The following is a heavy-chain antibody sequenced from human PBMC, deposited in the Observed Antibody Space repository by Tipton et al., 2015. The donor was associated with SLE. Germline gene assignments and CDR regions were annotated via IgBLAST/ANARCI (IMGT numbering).Heavy chain of an antibody. V-gene: IGHV4-34*01. D-gene: IGHD3-16*02. CDR2: IHDGGSS. CDR3: ARGRVNYIRGRYRSSSFGY. CDR1: GFTVSSNY. Sequence: LRLSCAASGFTVSSNYMSWVRQAPGKGLEWIGDIHDGGSSYYNPSLKSRVTISVDTSKNQISLNLSSVTAADTAVYYCARGRVNYIRGRYRSSSFGYWGQGTQVTVSS. J-gene: IGHJ4*02.